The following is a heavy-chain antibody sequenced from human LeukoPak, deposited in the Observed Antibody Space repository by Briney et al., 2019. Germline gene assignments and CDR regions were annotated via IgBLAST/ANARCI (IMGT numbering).Heavy chain of an antibody. D-gene: IGHD1-20*01. CDR2: TSHDGNAE. J-gene: IGHJ5*02. CDR1: GFTISNHG. V-gene: IGHV3-30*18. CDR3: AKDWGANNWYNWFDP. Sequence: PGRSLRLSCEVSGFTISNHGMHWVRQAPGKGLEWVAMTSHDGNAEYYADSVKGRLTISRDNSKNTLYLQMNSLTTEDTATYYCAKDWGANNWYNWFDPWGRGTQVTVSS.